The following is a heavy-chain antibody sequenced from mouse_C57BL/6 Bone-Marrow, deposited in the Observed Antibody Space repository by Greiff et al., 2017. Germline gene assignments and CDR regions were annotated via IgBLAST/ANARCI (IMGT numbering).Heavy chain of an antibody. CDR2: TSGGGGNP. CDR3: ARQGPWAMDY. J-gene: IGHJ4*01. V-gene: IGHV5-9*01. D-gene: IGHD3-3*01. CDR1: GFTFSSYT. Sequence: EVQLVESGGGLVKPGGSLTLSCAASGFTFSSYTMSWVRQTPQTRLEWVAITSGGGGNPYSPDSVKGRFTYSIDNAKNTRDLQMSGLRSEDTALYYCARQGPWAMDYWGQGTSVTVSS.